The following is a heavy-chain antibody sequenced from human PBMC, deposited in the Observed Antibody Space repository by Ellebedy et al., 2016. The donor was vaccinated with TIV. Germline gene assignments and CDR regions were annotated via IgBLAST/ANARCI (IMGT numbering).Heavy chain of an antibody. Sequence: GGSLRLSXAASGFSFSTHWMYWVRHAPGKGLVWVSLITSDGGKTNYADSVKGRFTTSRDNAKNSLYLQMNSLRAEDTAVYYCARLGGWRWLPKNHTHGMDVWGQGTTVTVSS. V-gene: IGHV3-74*01. CDR3: ARLGGWRWLPKNHTHGMDV. J-gene: IGHJ6*02. CDR1: GFSFSTHW. D-gene: IGHD5-24*01. CDR2: ITSDGGKT.